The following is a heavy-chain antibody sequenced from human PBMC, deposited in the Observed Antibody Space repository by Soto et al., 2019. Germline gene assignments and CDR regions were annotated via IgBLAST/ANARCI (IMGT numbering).Heavy chain of an antibody. Sequence: EVQLVESGGGLVQPGGSLRLSCAASGFTFSSYDMHWVRQATGKGLEWVSAISGSGGSTYYADSVKGRFTISRDNSKNTLYLQMNSLRAEDTAVYYCAKVAVGATRAFDIWGQGTMVTVSS. J-gene: IGHJ3*02. D-gene: IGHD1-26*01. V-gene: IGHV3-23*04. CDR3: AKVAVGATRAFDI. CDR2: ISGSGGST. CDR1: GFTFSSYD.